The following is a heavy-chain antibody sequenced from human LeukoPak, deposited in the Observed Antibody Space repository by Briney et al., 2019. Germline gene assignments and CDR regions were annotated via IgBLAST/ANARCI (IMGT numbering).Heavy chain of an antibody. J-gene: IGHJ4*02. D-gene: IGHD1-26*01. CDR2: ISGSNST. CDR3: AKEMSSRYSGTFAY. V-gene: IGHV3-23*01. Sequence: GGSLRLSCAASGFTFSNYAMSWVRQAPGKGLEWVSTISGSNSTYYADSVKGRFAISRDNSKNTLSLQMNSLRVEDTAVYYCAKEMSSRYSGTFAYWGQGTLVTVSS. CDR1: GFTFSNYA.